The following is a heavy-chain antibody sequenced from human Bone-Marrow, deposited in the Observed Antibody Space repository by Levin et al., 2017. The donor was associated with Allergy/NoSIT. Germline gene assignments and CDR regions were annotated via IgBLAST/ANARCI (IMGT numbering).Heavy chain of an antibody. CDR1: GGSISSYY. CDR2: IYYSGST. D-gene: IGHD6-6*01. Sequence: SCTVSGGSISSYYWSWIRQPPGKGLEWIGYIYYSGSTNYNPSLKSRVTISVDTSKNQFSLKLSSVTAADTAVYYCARGRGQLLGSYYYYMDVWGKGTTVTVSS. V-gene: IGHV4-59*01. CDR3: ARGRGQLLGSYYYYMDV. J-gene: IGHJ6*03.